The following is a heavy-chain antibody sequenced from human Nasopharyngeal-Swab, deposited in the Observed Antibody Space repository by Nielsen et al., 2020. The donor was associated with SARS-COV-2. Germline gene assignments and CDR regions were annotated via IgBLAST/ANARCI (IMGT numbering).Heavy chain of an antibody. CDR3: AKLDMVRGVIITSYAFDI. Sequence: WLRQPPGKGLEWVSYISSSSSTIYYADSVRGRFTISRDNANNSLYLQMNSLRDEDTAVYYCAKLDMVRGVIITSYAFDIWGQGTMVTVSS. CDR2: ISSSSSTI. D-gene: IGHD3-10*01. J-gene: IGHJ3*02. V-gene: IGHV3-48*02.